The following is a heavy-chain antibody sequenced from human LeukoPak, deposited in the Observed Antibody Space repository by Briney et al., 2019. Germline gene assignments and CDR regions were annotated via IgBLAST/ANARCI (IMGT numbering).Heavy chain of an antibody. J-gene: IGHJ5*02. D-gene: IGHD3-22*01. CDR3: ARDPAYYYDSSGYGAFDP. V-gene: IGHV1-2*02. Sequence: ASVKVSCKASGYTFTGYYMHWVRQAPGQGLEWMGWINPNSGGTNYAQKFQGRVTMTRDTSTSTAYMELRSLRSDDTAVYYCARDPAYYYDSSGYGAFDPWGQGTLVTVSS. CDR2: INPNSGGT. CDR1: GYTFTGYY.